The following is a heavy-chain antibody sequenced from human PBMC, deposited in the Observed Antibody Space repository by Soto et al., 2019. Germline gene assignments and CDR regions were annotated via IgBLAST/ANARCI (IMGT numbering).Heavy chain of an antibody. CDR1: GFTFSSYA. V-gene: IGHV3-30-3*01. J-gene: IGHJ6*04. CDR2: ISYDGSNK. Sequence: GGSMRLSCAASGFTFSSYAMHWVRQAPGKGLEWVAVISYDGSNKYYADSVKGRFTISRDNSKNTLYLQMNSLRAEDTAVYYCARASYGMDGWGKGTKVTVSS. CDR3: ARASYGMDG.